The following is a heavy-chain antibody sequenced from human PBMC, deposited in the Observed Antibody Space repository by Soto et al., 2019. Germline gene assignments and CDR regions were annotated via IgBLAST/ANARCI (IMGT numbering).Heavy chain of an antibody. V-gene: IGHV4-39*01. J-gene: IGHJ4*02. CDR1: GGSISSSSYY. D-gene: IGHD6-19*01. CDR2: IYYSGST. CDR3: ARYSSGWYAFDY. Sequence: SETLSLTCTVSGGSISSSSYYWGWIRQPPGKGLEWIGSIYYSGSTYYNPSLKSRVTISVDTSKNQFSLKLSSVTAADTAVYYCARYSSGWYAFDYWGQGTLVTVSS.